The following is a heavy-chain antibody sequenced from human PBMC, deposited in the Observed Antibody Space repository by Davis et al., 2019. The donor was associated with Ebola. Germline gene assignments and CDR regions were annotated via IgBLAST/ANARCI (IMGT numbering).Heavy chain of an antibody. D-gene: IGHD2-2*02. CDR1: VFTFSEAW. CDR2: IKSKSAGGTT. CDR3: TWDLVPSAIGSFDS. Sequence: PGGSLRLSCAASVFTFSEAWMSWVRQAPGKGLEWVGRIKSKSAGGTTDYAAPVKGRFTISRDDSKNTLYMQMNSLKTEDTAVYYCTWDLVPSAIGSFDSWGQGTLVTVSS. J-gene: IGHJ4*02. V-gene: IGHV3-15*01.